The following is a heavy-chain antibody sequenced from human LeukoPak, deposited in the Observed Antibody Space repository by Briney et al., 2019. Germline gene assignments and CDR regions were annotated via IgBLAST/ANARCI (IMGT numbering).Heavy chain of an antibody. V-gene: IGHV1-69*05. J-gene: IGHJ4*02. Sequence: SVKVSCKASGGTFSSYAISWVRQAPGQGLEWMGGIIPIFGTANYAQKFQGRVTITTDGSTSTAYMELSSLRSEDTAVYDCAVRYSSSSGPFDYWGQGTLVTVSS. CDR1: GGTFSSYA. CDR2: IIPIFGTA. D-gene: IGHD6-6*01. CDR3: AVRYSSSSGPFDY.